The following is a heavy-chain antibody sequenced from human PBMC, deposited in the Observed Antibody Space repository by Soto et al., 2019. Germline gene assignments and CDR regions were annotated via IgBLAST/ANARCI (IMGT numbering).Heavy chain of an antibody. CDR1: GFTFSSYA. Sequence: EVQLLESGGGLVQPGGSLRLSCAASGFTFSSYAMRWVRQAPVKGLEWVPAISGSGGSTYYADSVKGRFTIYRDNSKNTLYLQTNSLRAYDTAVYYGARRGSGSYYDYVGQGTLVTVSS. V-gene: IGHV3-23*01. J-gene: IGHJ4*02. CDR2: ISGSGGST. D-gene: IGHD1-26*01. CDR3: ARRGSGSYYDY.